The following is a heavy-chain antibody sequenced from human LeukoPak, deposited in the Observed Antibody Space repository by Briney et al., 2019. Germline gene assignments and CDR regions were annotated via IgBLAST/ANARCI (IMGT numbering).Heavy chain of an antibody. CDR3: ARDEGYIAVAAPGYYYYGMDV. CDR2: IYYSGST. V-gene: IGHV4-30-4*01. J-gene: IGHJ6*02. CDR1: GGSVSSGDYY. D-gene: IGHD6-19*01. Sequence: SQTLSLTCTVSGGSVSSGDYYWTWIRQPPGKGLEWIGYIYYSGSTYYNPSLKSRVTISVDTSKNQFSLKLSSVTAADTAVYYCARDEGYIAVAAPGYYYYGMDVWGQGTTVTVSS.